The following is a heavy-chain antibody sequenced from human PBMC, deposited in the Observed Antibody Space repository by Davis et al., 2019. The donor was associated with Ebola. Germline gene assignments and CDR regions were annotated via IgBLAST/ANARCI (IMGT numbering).Heavy chain of an antibody. CDR3: AKLDYNDSYFQD. CDR2: ISAIGGDT. D-gene: IGHD4-17*01. Sequence: PGGSLRLSCAASGFTFSSYSMSWVRHAPGKGLEWVSRISAIGGDTYYADSVKGRFTISRDNSKNTLNLQMNSLRAEDTAIYYCAKLDYNDSYFQDWGQGTLVTVSS. CDR1: GFTFSSYS. J-gene: IGHJ1*01. V-gene: IGHV3-23*01.